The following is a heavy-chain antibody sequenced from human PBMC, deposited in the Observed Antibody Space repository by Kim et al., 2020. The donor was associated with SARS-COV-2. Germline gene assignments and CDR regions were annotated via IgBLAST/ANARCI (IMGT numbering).Heavy chain of an antibody. V-gene: IGHV3-23*01. Sequence: TSDAESVRGRFTISRDNSKSTLYLHMSSLTADDTGVYYCAKGSYSSGWYPWGQGTLVTVSS. CDR3: AKGSYSSGWYP. J-gene: IGHJ5*02. CDR2: T. D-gene: IGHD6-19*01.